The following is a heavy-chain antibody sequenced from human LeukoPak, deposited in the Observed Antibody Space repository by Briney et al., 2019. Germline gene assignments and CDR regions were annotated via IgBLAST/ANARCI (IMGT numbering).Heavy chain of an antibody. CDR3: AREPSGIAVAGGLAPLFDY. J-gene: IGHJ4*02. D-gene: IGHD6-19*01. Sequence: PTASVKVSCKASGYTFTGYYMHWVRQAPGQGLEWMGWINPNSGGTNYAQKFQGRVTMTRDTSISTAYMELSRLRSDDTAVYYCAREPSGIAVAGGLAPLFDYWGQGTLVTVSS. CDR1: GYTFTGYY. CDR2: INPNSGGT. V-gene: IGHV1-2*02.